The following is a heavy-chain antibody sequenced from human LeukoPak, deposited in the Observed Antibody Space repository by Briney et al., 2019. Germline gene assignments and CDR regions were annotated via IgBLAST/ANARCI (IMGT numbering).Heavy chain of an antibody. CDR2: TYYRSTWYN. CDR3: AGRLTQYDCFDP. Sequence: SQTLSLTCALSGDSVSSNSVTWDWIRQSPSRGLEWLGRTYYRSTWYNDYAVSVRGRITVNPGTSKNQFSLHLNSVTPEDTAVYYCAGRLTQYDCFDPWGQGILVTVSS. D-gene: IGHD2-2*01. J-gene: IGHJ5*02. V-gene: IGHV6-1*01. CDR1: GDSVSSNSVT.